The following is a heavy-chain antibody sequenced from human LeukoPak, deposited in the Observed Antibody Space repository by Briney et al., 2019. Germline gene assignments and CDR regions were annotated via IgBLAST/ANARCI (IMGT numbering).Heavy chain of an antibody. V-gene: IGHV3-23*01. CDR3: AKDFRYCSSTTCYSFDY. J-gene: IGHJ4*02. D-gene: IGHD2-2*02. Sequence: GGSLRLSCAVSGFSFSSYAMSWVRQAPGKGLEWVSALSGSGGSTYYADSVKGRFGISRDNSKNTLYLQMDSLRAEDTAVYYCAKDFRYCSSTTCYSFDYWGQGTLVTVSS. CDR2: LSGSGGST. CDR1: GFSFSSYA.